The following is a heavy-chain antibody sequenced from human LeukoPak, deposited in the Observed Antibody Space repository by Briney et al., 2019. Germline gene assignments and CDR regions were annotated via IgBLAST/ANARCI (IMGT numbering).Heavy chain of an antibody. CDR1: GYTFTSYY. V-gene: IGHV1-46*01. D-gene: IGHD3-10*01. Sequence: AASVKVSCKASGYTFTSYYMHWVRQAPGQWFEWMGIINPRGGSASSAQKFQGRVTLTRDTSTSTVYMELSSLRSEDTAVYYCARDYHGSGSLTTFDYWGQGTLVTISS. J-gene: IGHJ4*02. CDR2: INPRGGSA. CDR3: ARDYHGSGSLTTFDY.